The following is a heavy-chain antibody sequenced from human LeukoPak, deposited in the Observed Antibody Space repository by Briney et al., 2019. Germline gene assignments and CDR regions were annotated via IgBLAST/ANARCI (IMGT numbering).Heavy chain of an antibody. V-gene: IGHV1-69*04. D-gene: IGHD6-6*01. J-gene: IGHJ4*02. CDR3: ARGGTDGAGSSSSRY. Sequence: ASVKVSCKASGGTFSSYAISWVRQAPGQGLEWMGRIIPILGIANYAQKFQGRVTITADKSTSTAYMELSSLRSEDTAVYYCARGGTDGAGSSSSRYWGQGTLVTVSS. CDR2: IIPILGIA. CDR1: GGTFSSYA.